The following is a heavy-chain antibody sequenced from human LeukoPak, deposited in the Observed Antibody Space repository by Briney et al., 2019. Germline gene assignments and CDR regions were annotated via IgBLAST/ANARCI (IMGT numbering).Heavy chain of an antibody. CDR1: GFTLSSYA. CDR3: AKVRRPYCSGGSCYGMDV. Sequence: GGSLRLSCAASGFTLSSYAMSWVRQAPGKGLEWVSAISGSGGSTYYADSVKGRFTISRDNSKNTLYLQMNSLRAEDTAVYYCAKVRRPYCSGGSCYGMDVWGKGTTVTVSS. J-gene: IGHJ6*04. CDR2: ISGSGGST. D-gene: IGHD2-15*01. V-gene: IGHV3-23*01.